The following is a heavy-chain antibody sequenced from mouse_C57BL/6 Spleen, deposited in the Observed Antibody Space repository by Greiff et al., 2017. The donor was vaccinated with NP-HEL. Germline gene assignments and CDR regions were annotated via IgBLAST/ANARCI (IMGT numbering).Heavy chain of an antibody. CDR3: ARQGYGSPWYFDV. V-gene: IGHV5-17*01. J-gene: IGHJ1*03. CDR1: GFTFSDYG. Sequence: EVQGVESGGGLVKPGGSLKLSCAASGFTFSDYGMHWVRQAPEKGLEWVAYISSGSSTIYYADTVKGRFPISRDNAKNTLFLQMTSLRSEDTAMYYCARQGYGSPWYFDVWGTGTTVTVSS. CDR2: ISSGSSTI. D-gene: IGHD1-1*01.